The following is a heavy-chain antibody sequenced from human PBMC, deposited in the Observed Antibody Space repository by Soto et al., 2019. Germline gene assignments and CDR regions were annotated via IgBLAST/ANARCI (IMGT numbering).Heavy chain of an antibody. CDR2: IIPIFGTA. J-gene: IGHJ5*02. CDR1: GGTFSSYA. Sequence: QVQLVQSGAEVQKPGSSVKVSCKASGGTFSSYAISWVRQXXGXXXEWMGGIIPIFGTANYAQKFQGRVTXXXXXXXXXXXXXXXXXXXXXXXXXXXXXXXXXXXXXFDPWGQGTLVTVSS. V-gene: IGHV1-69*01. CDR3: XXXXXXXXXXFDP.